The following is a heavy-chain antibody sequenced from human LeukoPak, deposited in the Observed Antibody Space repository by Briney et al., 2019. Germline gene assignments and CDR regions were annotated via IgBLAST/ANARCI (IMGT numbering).Heavy chain of an antibody. D-gene: IGHD1-26*01. V-gene: IGHV3-23*01. CDR2: ISAAGRT. Sequence: GGSLRLSCAASGFTFSTYAMTWVRQAPGKGLEWVSAISAAGRTYYADSVKGRFTISRDNSKNTLYLQMNSLRAEDTAVYYCARVGATSGSFDYWGQGTLVTVSS. J-gene: IGHJ4*02. CDR3: ARVGATSGSFDY. CDR1: GFTFSTYA.